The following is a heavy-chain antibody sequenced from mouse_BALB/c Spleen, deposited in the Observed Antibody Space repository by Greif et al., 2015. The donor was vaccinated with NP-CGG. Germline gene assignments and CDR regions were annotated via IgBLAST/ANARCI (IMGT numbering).Heavy chain of an antibody. J-gene: IGHJ4*01. CDR3: AREGTGAMDY. CDR1: GYTFTDYA. V-gene: IGHV1S137*01. D-gene: IGHD3-3*01. Sequence: QVQLQQPGAELVRPGVSVKISCKGSGYTFTDYAMHWVKQSHAKSLEWIGVISTYYGDASYNQKFKGKATMTVDKSSSTAYMELARLTSEDSAIYYCAREGTGAMDYWGQGTSVTVSS. CDR2: ISTYYGDA.